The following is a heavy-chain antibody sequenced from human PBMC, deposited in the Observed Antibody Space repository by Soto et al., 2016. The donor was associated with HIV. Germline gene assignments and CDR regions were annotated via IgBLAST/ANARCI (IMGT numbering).Heavy chain of an antibody. CDR2: INSDGSNT. D-gene: IGHD3-3*01. J-gene: IGHJ4*02. CDR3: ARDRSFWSGSLYY. Sequence: EVQLVESGEAWSSRGSLRLSCAASGFSVSNNYMSWVRQAPGKGLMWVSRINSDGSNTRYADSVKGRFTISRDNAKNTLYLQMNSLRADDTAVYYCARDRSFWSGSLYYWGQGTLVTVSS. CDR1: GFSVSNNY. V-gene: IGHV3-74*01.